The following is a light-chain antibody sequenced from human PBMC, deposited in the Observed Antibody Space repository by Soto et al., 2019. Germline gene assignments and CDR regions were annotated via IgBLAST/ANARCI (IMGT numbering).Light chain of an antibody. CDR1: QSISSN. V-gene: IGKV1-39*01. CDR3: QLSYSTPLYT. Sequence: DIQMTQSPSSLSASVGDRVTITCRASQSISSNVNWYQQKPGKAPKLLIYAASSLQSGVPSRFSGSGSGTDVTLTIRSLQPEDFAAYFCQLSYSTPLYTLGYRTQLEIK. CDR2: AAS. J-gene: IGKJ2*01.